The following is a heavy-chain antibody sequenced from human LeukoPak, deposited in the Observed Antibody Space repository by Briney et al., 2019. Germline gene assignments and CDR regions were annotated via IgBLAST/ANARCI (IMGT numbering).Heavy chain of an antibody. D-gene: IGHD3-3*01. V-gene: IGHV3-21*01. Sequence: GGSLRLSCAASGFTFTSYTMNWVRQAPGKGLAWVSSISSSSNYICYADSVKGRYTISRDNAKNSLYLQMNSLRAEDTAVYYCARDRITIFGVVESWGQGTLVTVSS. CDR1: GFTFTSYT. CDR3: ARDRITIFGVVES. J-gene: IGHJ4*02. CDR2: ISSSSNYI.